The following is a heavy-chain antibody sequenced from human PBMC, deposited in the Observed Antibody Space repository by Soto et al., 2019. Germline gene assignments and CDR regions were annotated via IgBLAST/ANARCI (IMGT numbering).Heavy chain of an antibody. Sequence: GGSLRLSCEASGFTFSTYNMNWVRQAPGRGLEWVSSISTSRAFIHYADSVEGRFTISRDNAKSSLYLQMNSLRAEDTAVYYCARDDESPTVAFDIWGQGTMVTVSS. CDR2: ISTSRAFI. CDR1: GFTFSTYN. J-gene: IGHJ3*02. CDR3: ARDDESPTVAFDI. V-gene: IGHV3-21*01. D-gene: IGHD4-17*01.